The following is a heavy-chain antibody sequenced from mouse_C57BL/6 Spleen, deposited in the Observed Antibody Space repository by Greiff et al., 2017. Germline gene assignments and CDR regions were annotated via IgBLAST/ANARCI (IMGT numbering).Heavy chain of an antibody. D-gene: IGHD2-4*01. V-gene: IGHV1-52*01. Sequence: VQLQQPGAELVRPGSSVKLSCKASGYTFTSYWMHWVKQRPIQGLEWIGNIDPSDSETHYNQKFKDKATLTVDKSSSTAYMQLSSLTSEDSAVYYCARRMGYDYDCAYWGQGTLVTVSA. CDR1: GYTFTSYW. CDR3: ARRMGYDYDCAY. CDR2: IDPSDSET. J-gene: IGHJ3*01.